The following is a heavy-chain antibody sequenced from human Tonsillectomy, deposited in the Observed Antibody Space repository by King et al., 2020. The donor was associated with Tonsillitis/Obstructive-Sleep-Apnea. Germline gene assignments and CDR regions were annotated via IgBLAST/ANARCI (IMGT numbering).Heavy chain of an antibody. CDR1: GFTFSDYY. CDR3: ARGEYGITATSTWYYYMDV. D-gene: IGHD6-13*01. Sequence: VQLVESGGGLVKPGGSLRLSCAASGFTFSDYYMNWIRQAPGKGLEWVSYISRSGHTIYYADSMKGRFTISRDNAKNSLYLQMNSLRAEDAAVYYCARGEYGITATSTWYYYMDVWGKGTTVTVSS. CDR2: ISRSGHTI. V-gene: IGHV3-11*01. J-gene: IGHJ6*03.